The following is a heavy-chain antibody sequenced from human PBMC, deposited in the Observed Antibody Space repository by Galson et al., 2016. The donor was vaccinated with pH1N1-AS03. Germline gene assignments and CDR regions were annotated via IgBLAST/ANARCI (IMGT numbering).Heavy chain of an antibody. CDR3: ARRRSYYDFWSGYSDY. CDR2: ISSDASGT. D-gene: IGHD3-3*01. J-gene: IGHJ4*02. V-gene: IGHV3-64*01. CDR1: GFTFSSYA. Sequence: SLRLSCAVGGFTFSSYAMFWLCQAPGKGLEYVSAISSDASGTYYANSVKGRFTISRDNSKNTVYLQMGSLRAEDMAVYYCARRRSYYDFWSGYSDYWGQGTLVTVSS.